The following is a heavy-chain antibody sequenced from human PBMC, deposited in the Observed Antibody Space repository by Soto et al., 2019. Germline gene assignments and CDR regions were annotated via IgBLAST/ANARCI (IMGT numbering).Heavy chain of an antibody. D-gene: IGHD2-21*01. J-gene: IGHJ4*02. CDR2: ISSESTNI. V-gene: IGHV3-21*06. CDR1: GFTFGRFV. CDR3: ARIASVISLDS. Sequence: GGSLRLSCAASGFTFGRFVMTWVRQAPGKGLEWVSSISSESTNIFYAGSVKGRFTISRDNAKNTVYLQMNNLGADDTAVYYCARIASVISLDSWGQGTLLTVSS.